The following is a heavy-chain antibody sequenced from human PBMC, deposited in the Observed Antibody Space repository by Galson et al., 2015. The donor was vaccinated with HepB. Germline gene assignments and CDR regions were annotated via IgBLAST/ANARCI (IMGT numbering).Heavy chain of an antibody. J-gene: IGHJ2*01. Sequence: SLRLSCAASGFTFKNYAMHWVCQAPGKGLEYVSTISSNGGSTYYENSVKARFTISRDNSTNTLYIQMGSLRAEDMAVYYCARTYYDSTGFSKNWYFDLWGRGTLVTVSS. V-gene: IGHV3-64*01. CDR1: GFTFKNYA. D-gene: IGHD3-22*01. CDR3: ARTYYDSTGFSKNWYFDL. CDR2: ISSNGGST.